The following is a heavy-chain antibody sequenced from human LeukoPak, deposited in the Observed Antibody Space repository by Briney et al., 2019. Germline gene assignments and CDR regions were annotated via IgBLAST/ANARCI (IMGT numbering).Heavy chain of an antibody. V-gene: IGHV3-73*01. D-gene: IGHD1-26*01. J-gene: IGHJ4*02. CDR3: SRHGGMGATDS. CDR1: GFTFTYSA. CDR2: IETKPNKYAT. Sequence: SGGSLRLSCAASGFTFTYSAIHWDRQASGRGLEWVGRIETKPNKYATGYAASVEGRFTISRDDSKNTAYLQMSSLKTEDTAVYYCSRHGGMGATDSWGQGTLVTVSS.